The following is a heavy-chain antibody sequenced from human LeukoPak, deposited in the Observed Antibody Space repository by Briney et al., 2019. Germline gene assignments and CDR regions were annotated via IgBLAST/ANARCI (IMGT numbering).Heavy chain of an antibody. J-gene: IGHJ4*02. Sequence: GGSLRLSCAASGFTFSSYWMSWVRQAPGKGLEWVANINQDGSEKYYVDSVKGRFTISRDNAKNSLYLQMNSLRAEDTAVYYCARVPLLQLWFGELGGDYWGQGTLVTVSS. V-gene: IGHV3-7*01. CDR2: INQDGSEK. CDR1: GFTFSSYW. D-gene: IGHD3-10*01. CDR3: ARVPLLQLWFGELGGDY.